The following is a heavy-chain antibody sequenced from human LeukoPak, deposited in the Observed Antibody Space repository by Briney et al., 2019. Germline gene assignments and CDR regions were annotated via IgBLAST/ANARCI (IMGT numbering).Heavy chain of an antibody. V-gene: IGHV4-30-2*01. CDR3: ARDGGAARPYLDY. CDR2: IYHSGST. J-gene: IGHJ4*02. Sequence: PSETLSLTCTVSGGSISSGGYYWSWIRQPPGKGLEWIGYIYHSGSTYYNPSLKSRVTISVDRSKNQFSLKLSSVTPADTAVYYCARDGGAARPYLDYWGQGTLVTVSS. CDR1: GGSISSGGYY. D-gene: IGHD6-6*01.